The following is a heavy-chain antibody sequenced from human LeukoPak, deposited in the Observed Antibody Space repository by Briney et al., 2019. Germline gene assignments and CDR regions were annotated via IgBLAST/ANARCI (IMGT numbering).Heavy chain of an antibody. Sequence: GGSLRLSCAASGFTFSSYSMNWVRQAPGKGLEWVSSISSSNSYIKYADSVKGRFTISRDNAKNSLYLQMNSLRAEDTAVYYCARVGTTYYYDSSGYPTFDYWGQGTLVTVSS. CDR3: ARVGTTYYYDSSGYPTFDY. D-gene: IGHD3-22*01. CDR1: GFTFSSYS. J-gene: IGHJ4*02. CDR2: ISSSNSYI. V-gene: IGHV3-21*01.